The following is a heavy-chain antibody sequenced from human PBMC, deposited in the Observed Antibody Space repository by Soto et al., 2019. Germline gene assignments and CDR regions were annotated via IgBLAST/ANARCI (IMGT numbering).Heavy chain of an antibody. D-gene: IGHD6-13*01. Sequence: QVQLVESGGGVVQPGRSLRLSCAASGFTFSSYAMHWVRQAPGKGLEWVAVISYDGSNKYYADSVKGRFTISRDNSKNTLYLQMNSLRAEDTAVYYCAREDSSRTSYCYYGMDVWGQGTTVTVSS. CDR3: AREDSSRTSYCYYGMDV. J-gene: IGHJ6*02. CDR2: ISYDGSNK. V-gene: IGHV3-30-3*01. CDR1: GFTFSSYA.